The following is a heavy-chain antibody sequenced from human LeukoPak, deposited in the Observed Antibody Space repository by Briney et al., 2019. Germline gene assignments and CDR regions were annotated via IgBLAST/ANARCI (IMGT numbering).Heavy chain of an antibody. V-gene: IGHV3-30-3*01. J-gene: IGHJ4*02. CDR3: ARDPSYVWGSYRYNELDY. CDR2: ISYDGSNK. Sequence: GGSLRLSCAASGFTFSSYAMHWVRQAPGKGLEWVAVISYDGSNKYYVDSVKGRFTISRDNSKNTLYLQMNSLRAEDTAVYYCARDPSYVWGSYRYNELDYWGQGTLVTVSS. CDR1: GFTFSSYA. D-gene: IGHD3-16*02.